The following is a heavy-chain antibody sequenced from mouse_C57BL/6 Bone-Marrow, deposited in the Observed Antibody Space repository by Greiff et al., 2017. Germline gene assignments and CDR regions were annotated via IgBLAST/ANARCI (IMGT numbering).Heavy chain of an antibody. CDR2: IHPNSGST. CDR1: GYTFTSYW. CDR3: ARGNLLWYWDFDV. J-gene: IGHJ1*03. D-gene: IGHD2-1*01. Sequence: QVQLQQSGAELVKPGASVKLSCKASGYTFTSYWMHWVKQRPGQGLEWIGMIHPNSGSTNYNEKFKSKATLTVDKSSSTAYMQLSSLTSEDSAVXDCARGNLLWYWDFDVWGTGTTVTVSS. V-gene: IGHV1-64*01.